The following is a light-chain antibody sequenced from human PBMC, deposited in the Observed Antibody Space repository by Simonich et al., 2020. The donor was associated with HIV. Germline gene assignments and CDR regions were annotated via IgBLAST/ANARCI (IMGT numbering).Light chain of an antibody. CDR1: QSVSTK. CDR3: QHYDKWPPWT. Sequence: EIVMTQSPATLSVSPGESATLSCRASQSVSTKLAWYQQKPGQAPRLLIYGASTRATGSPARFIGSGSGTEFNLTIRSMQSEDSAGYYCQHYDKWPPWTFGQGTKVEIK. V-gene: IGKV3-15*01. CDR2: GAS. J-gene: IGKJ1*01.